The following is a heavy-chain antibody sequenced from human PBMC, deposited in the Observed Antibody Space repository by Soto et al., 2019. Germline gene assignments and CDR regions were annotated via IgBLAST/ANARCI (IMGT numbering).Heavy chain of an antibody. CDR1: GSSFRTLT. D-gene: IGHD2-15*01. CDR3: VGGSQVTGFHYYGIDI. V-gene: IGHV1-3*01. Sequence: QVQFVQSGAEVKRPGASVTVSCETSGSSFRTLTIYWVRQVPGQRFEWLGWIDCGNGDTQYSEKFEDRVTFTMDVSASTGYLEMRSLGSEDSATYYCVGGSQVTGFHYYGIDIWGPGTTVTVSS. CDR2: IDCGNGDT. J-gene: IGHJ6*02.